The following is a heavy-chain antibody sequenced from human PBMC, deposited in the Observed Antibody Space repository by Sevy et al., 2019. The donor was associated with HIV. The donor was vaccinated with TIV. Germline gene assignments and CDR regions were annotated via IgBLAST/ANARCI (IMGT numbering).Heavy chain of an antibody. V-gene: IGHV1-18*01. Sequence: ASVKVSCKASGYTFTSYGISWVRQTPGQGLEWMGWISTYNGRTNYAQKLQGRVTMTTDTSTSTAYMELRSLRSDVTAVYYCARDDYGDYWGDYWGQGTLVTVSS. CDR1: GYTFTSYG. CDR3: ARDDYGDYWGDY. D-gene: IGHD4-17*01. CDR2: ISTYNGRT. J-gene: IGHJ4*02.